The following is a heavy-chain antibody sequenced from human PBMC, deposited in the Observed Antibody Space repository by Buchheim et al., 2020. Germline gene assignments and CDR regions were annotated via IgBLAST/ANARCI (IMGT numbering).Heavy chain of an antibody. V-gene: IGHV4-31*03. Sequence: QVQLQESGPGLVKPSQTLSLTCTVSGGSISSGGYYWSWIRQHPGKGLEWIGYIYYSGSTYYNPSLKSRVTISVDTSKNQFSLKLSSVTAADTAVYYCARDTSTLHDYGDYGGGGYYYGMDVWGQGTT. D-gene: IGHD4-17*01. CDR3: ARDTSTLHDYGDYGGGGYYYGMDV. J-gene: IGHJ6*02. CDR1: GGSISSGGYY. CDR2: IYYSGST.